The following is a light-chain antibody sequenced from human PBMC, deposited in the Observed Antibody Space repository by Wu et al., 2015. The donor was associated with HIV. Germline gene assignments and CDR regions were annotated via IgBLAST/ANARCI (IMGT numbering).Light chain of an antibody. V-gene: IGKV3D-15*01. Sequence: EIVLTQSPDTLSLSPGVGATLSCRASQNVGNKIAWYRQKPGQPPRLLIFGASTRAPDIPGRFTGSGSGTDFTLTINSLHSEDFAIYYCQQYYYRPTFGGGTKVEIK. CDR2: GAS. CDR3: QQYYYRPT. J-gene: IGKJ4*01. CDR1: QNVGNK.